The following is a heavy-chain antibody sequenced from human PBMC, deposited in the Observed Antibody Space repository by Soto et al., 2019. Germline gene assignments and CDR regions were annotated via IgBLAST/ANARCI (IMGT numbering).Heavy chain of an antibody. J-gene: IGHJ4*02. CDR2: IYHTGNT. D-gene: IGHD5-12*01. V-gene: IGHV4-4*02. CDR3: VRHAQWIIRAY. Sequence: SETLSLTCYVSGGSISSTNWWTWVRQPPGKGLEWIGEIYHTGNTNYNPSVRSRVTISVDKSNNEFSLNLRAVTAADTAVYYCVRHAQWIIRAYWGQGTLVTVSS. CDR1: GGSISSTNW.